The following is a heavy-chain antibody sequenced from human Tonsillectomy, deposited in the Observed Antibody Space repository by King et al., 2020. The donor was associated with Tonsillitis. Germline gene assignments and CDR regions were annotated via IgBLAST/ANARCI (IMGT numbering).Heavy chain of an antibody. J-gene: IGHJ3*02. V-gene: IGHV3-21*01. Sequence: VQLVQSGGGLVKPGGSLRLSCAASGFTFSSYSMIWVRQAPGKGLEWVSSISSSSSYIYYADSVKGRITISRDNAKNSLYLQMNSLRAEDTAVYNCARDWTFVHTDMVSGGVGAFDIWGEGTMVTVPS. CDR3: ARDWTFVHTDMVSGGVGAFDI. D-gene: IGHD5-18*01. CDR2: ISSSSSYI. CDR1: GFTFSSYS.